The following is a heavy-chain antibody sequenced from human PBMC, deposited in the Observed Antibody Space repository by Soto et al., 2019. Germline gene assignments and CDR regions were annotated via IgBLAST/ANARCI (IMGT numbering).Heavy chain of an antibody. Sequence: PGGSLRLSCAASGFTFSNSAMSWVRQAPGKGLEWVSVISGSGDFTFYGDSVKGRFTISRDNSKNTLYLQMNSLRSEDTAIYNCAKEPRAYIAGAAASFDHWGQGTLVTVSS. CDR2: ISGSGDFT. CDR1: GFTFSNSA. J-gene: IGHJ4*02. D-gene: IGHD6-19*01. CDR3: AKEPRAYIAGAAASFDH. V-gene: IGHV3-23*01.